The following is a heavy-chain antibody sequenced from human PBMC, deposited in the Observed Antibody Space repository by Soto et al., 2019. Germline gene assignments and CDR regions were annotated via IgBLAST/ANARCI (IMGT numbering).Heavy chain of an antibody. CDR1: GGSINSNNYY. D-gene: IGHD2-15*01. Sequence: SATLCLTWTVSGGSINSNNYYWAWIRQPPGKGLTWIASIFFDGSTYYNTSLKSRVTISRDTSKNQFSLRLTSMTAADTAVYYCAIGLVAATRHTDFDAWGKGYRVRVYS. CDR2: IFFDGST. V-gene: IGHV4-39*02. CDR3: AIGLVAATRHTDFDA. J-gene: IGHJ4*02.